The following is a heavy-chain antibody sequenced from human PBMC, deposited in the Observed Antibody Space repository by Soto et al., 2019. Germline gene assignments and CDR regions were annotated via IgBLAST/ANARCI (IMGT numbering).Heavy chain of an antibody. CDR3: AKDGSGDYVYYYYYGMDV. D-gene: IGHD4-17*01. CDR1: GFTFSSYG. V-gene: IGHV3-30*18. CDR2: ISYDGSNK. J-gene: IGHJ6*02. Sequence: QVQLVESGGGVVQPGRSLRLSCAASGFTFSSYGMHWVRQAPGKGLEWVAVISYDGSNKYYADSVKGRFTISRDNSKNTLYLQMNSLRAEDTAVYYCAKDGSGDYVYYYYYGMDVWGQGTTVTVSS.